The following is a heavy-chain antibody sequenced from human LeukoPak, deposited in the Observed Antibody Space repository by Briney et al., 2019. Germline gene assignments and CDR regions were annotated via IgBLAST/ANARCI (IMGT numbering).Heavy chain of an antibody. J-gene: IGHJ6*02. CDR2: ISSSSSYI. CDR3: ARDRQGSGSRFYYYYYGMDV. D-gene: IGHD3-10*01. Sequence: PGGSLRLSCAASGFTFSSYSMNWVRQAPGKGLEWVSSISSSSSYIYYADSVKGRFTISRDNAKNSLYLQMNSLRAEDTAVYYCARDRQGSGSRFYYYYYGMDVWGQGTTVTVSS. CDR1: GFTFSSYS. V-gene: IGHV3-21*01.